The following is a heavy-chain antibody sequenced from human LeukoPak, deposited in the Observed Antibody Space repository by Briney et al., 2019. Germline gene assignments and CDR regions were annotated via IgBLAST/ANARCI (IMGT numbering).Heavy chain of an antibody. CDR3: ARWGKYCSSTSCYTPFDY. CDR2: INWNGGST. V-gene: IGHV3-20*01. D-gene: IGHD2-2*02. Sequence: GGSLRLSCAASGFTFDDYGMSWVRQAPGKGLEWISGINWNGGSTGYADSVKGRFTISRDNAKNSLYLQMNSLRAEDTALYHCARWGKYCSSTSCYTPFDYWGQGTLVTVSS. CDR1: GFTFDDYG. J-gene: IGHJ4*02.